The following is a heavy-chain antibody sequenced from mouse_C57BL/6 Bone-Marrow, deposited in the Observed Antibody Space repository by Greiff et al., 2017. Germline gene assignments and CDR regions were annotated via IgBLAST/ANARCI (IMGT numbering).Heavy chain of an antibody. D-gene: IGHD4-1*01. Sequence: VQLQQSGAELARPGASVKLSCKASGYTFTSYGISWVKQRTGQGLEWIGEIDPRSGNTYYNEKFKGKATMAADKSSSTAYMELRSLTSEDSAVYFCARGRLGGFAYWGQGTLVTVSA. CDR1: GYTFTSYG. CDR2: IDPRSGNT. J-gene: IGHJ3*01. CDR3: ARGRLGGFAY. V-gene: IGHV1-81*01.